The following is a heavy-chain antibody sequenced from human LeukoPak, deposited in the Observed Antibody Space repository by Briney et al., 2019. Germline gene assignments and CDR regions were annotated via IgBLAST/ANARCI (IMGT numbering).Heavy chain of an antibody. CDR2: IKEDGTEK. CDR1: GFTFSSYW. D-gene: IGHD3-22*01. CDR3: AREVVLSTSAWFEY. J-gene: IGHJ4*02. V-gene: IGHV3-7*01. Sequence: GGSLRLSCAVSGFTFSSYWMSWVRQAPGKELEWVANIKEDGTEKYYQDSVKGRFTISRDNAKNSLYLQMNSLRAEDTAVYYCAREVVLSTSAWFEYWGQGTLVTVSS.